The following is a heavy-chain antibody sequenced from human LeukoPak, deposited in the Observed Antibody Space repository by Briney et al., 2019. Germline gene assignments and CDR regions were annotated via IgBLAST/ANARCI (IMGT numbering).Heavy chain of an antibody. D-gene: IGHD1-26*01. CDR2: IYHSGST. CDR1: GYSISGGYY. V-gene: IGHV4-38-2*02. CDR3: ARVSTVGAFADC. Sequence: SETLSLTCTVSGYSISGGYYWGWIRQPPGKGLEWIGSIYHSGSTYYNPSLKSRVTISVDTSKNQFSLKLSSVTAADTAVYYCARVSTVGAFADCWGQGTLVTVSS. J-gene: IGHJ4*02.